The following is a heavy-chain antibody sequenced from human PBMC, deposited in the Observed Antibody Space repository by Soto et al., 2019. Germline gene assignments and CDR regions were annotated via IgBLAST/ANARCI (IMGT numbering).Heavy chain of an antibody. CDR3: ARIRDTAMVPYYFDY. Sequence: SGPTLVNPTETLTLTCTVSGFSLSNARMGVSWIRQPPGKALEWLAHIFSNDEKSYSTSLKSRLTISKDTSKSQVVLTMTNMDPVDTATYYCARIRDTAMVPYYFDYWGQGTLVTVSS. J-gene: IGHJ4*02. CDR1: GFSLSNARMG. V-gene: IGHV2-26*01. CDR2: IFSNDEK. D-gene: IGHD5-18*01.